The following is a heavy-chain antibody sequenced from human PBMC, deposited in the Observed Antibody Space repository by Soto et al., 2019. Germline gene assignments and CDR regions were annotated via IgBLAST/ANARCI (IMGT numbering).Heavy chain of an antibody. J-gene: IGHJ3*02. CDR1: GGSITTGGRY. Sequence: QVRLQEWGPGLVKPSQTLSLKCSVSGGSITTGGRYWSWIRQLPGKGLEWIGDIYYSGNTYYNASLKSRDTISVEAAKNQFSLKRSSVTAADTAMYYCAQALVFTGGDGFDIWGQGRLVTVSS. CDR3: AQALVFTGGDGFDI. CDR2: IYYSGNT. V-gene: IGHV4-31*02. D-gene: IGHD1-1*01.